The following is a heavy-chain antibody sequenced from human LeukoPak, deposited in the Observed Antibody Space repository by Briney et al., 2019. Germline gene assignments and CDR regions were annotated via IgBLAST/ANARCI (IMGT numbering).Heavy chain of an antibody. V-gene: IGHV1-18*01. J-gene: IGHJ2*01. CDR1: GYTFTSYG. CDR2: ISAYNGNT. Sequence: GASVKVSCKASGYTFTSYGISWVREAPGQGLEWRGWISAYNGNTNYAQKLQGRVTMTTDTSTSTAYMELRSLRSDDTAVYYCARGPYSGSYFWYFDLWGRGTLVTVSS. D-gene: IGHD1-26*01. CDR3: ARGPYSGSYFWYFDL.